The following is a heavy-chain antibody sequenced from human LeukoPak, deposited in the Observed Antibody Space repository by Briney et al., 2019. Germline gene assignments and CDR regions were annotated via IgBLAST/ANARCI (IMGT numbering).Heavy chain of an antibody. D-gene: IGHD6-13*01. CDR1: GFTFSSYW. CDR2: INSDGSST. V-gene: IGHV3-74*01. Sequence: GGSLRLSCAASGFTFSSYWMHWVRHAPGKGLVWVSRINSDGSSTSYADSVKGRFTISRDNAKNTLYLQMNSLRGEDTAVYYCATYSSSWHAIDYWGQGTLVIVSS. J-gene: IGHJ4*02. CDR3: ATYSSSWHAIDY.